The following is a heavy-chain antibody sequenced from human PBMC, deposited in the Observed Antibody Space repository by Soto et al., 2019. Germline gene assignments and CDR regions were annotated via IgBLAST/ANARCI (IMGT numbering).Heavy chain of an antibody. CDR1: GFTFDDYA. CDR3: AKGAVVPAFDI. D-gene: IGHD2-15*01. V-gene: IGHV3-9*01. J-gene: IGHJ3*02. CDR2: ISWNSGSI. Sequence: DVQLVESGGGLVQPGRSLRLSCAASGFTFDDYAMHWVRQAPGKGLEWVSGISWNSGSIGYADSVKGRFTISRDNAKNSLYLQMNSLRAEDTALYYCAKGAVVPAFDIWGQGTMVTVSS.